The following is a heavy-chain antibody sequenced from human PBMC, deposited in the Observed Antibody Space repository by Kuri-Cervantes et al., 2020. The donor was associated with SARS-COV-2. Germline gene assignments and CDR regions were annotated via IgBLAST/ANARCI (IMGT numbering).Heavy chain of an antibody. J-gene: IGHJ4*02. CDR1: GFTFSSYS. Sequence: GGSLRLSCAASGFTFSSYSMNWVRQAPGKGLEWVSSISSSSRYIYYADSVKGRFTISRDNATNSLYLHMNSLSAEDTAVYYCAKAFCGGDCRGVSDLDFWGQGTLVTVSS. D-gene: IGHD2-21*01. CDR2: ISSSSRYI. V-gene: IGHV3-21*01. CDR3: AKAFCGGDCRGVSDLDF.